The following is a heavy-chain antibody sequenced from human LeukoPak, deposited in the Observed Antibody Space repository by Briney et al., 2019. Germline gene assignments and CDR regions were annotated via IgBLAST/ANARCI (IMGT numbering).Heavy chain of an antibody. CDR2: FDPEDGET. CDR1: GYTLTELS. D-gene: IGHD3-10*01. J-gene: IGHJ6*02. V-gene: IGHV1-24*01. CDR3: ATQDRGYYYYGMDV. Sequence: GASMKVSCKVSGYTLTELSMHWVRQAPGKGLEWMGGFDPEDGETIYAQKFQGRVTMTEDTSTDTAYMELSSLRSEDTAVYYCATQDRGYYYYGMDVWGQGTTVTVSS.